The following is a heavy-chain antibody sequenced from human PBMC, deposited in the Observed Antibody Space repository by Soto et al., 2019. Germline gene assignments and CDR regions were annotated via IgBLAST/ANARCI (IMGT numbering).Heavy chain of an antibody. CDR1: GFTFTNYW. CDR2: MKPDGGEI. Sequence: XGSLRLSCVAAGFTFTNYWMSWVRQPPGKGLEWVANMKPDGGEINYVDSVKGRFTISRDNAKNLMYLQMNSLSVEDTAVYYCGRDRGYSSFDYWGQGTPVTVSS. V-gene: IGHV3-7*03. J-gene: IGHJ4*02. D-gene: IGHD4-4*01. CDR3: GRDRGYSSFDY.